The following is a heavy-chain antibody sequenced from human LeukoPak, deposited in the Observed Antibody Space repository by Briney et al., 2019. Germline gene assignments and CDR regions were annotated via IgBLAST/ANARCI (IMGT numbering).Heavy chain of an antibody. CDR3: AKTGTMVNYYYYMDV. D-gene: IGHD1-1*01. Sequence: PGGSLRLSCAASGFTCSSYEMNWVRQAPGKGLEWVSYISSSGSTIYYADSVKGRFTISRDNAKNSLYLQMNSLRAEDTAVYYCAKTGTMVNYYYYMDVWGKGTTVTVSS. CDR2: ISSSGSTI. V-gene: IGHV3-48*03. J-gene: IGHJ6*03. CDR1: GFTCSSYE.